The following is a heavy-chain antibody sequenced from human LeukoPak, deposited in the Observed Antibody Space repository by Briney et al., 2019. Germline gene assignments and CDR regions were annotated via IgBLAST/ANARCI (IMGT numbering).Heavy chain of an antibody. Sequence: PSETLSLTCTVYGGSFSGYYWSWIRQPPGKGLEWIGEINHSGSTNYNPSLKSRVTISVDTSKNQFSLKLSSVTAADTAVYYCASRRSGLDYWGQGTLVTVSS. CDR2: INHSGST. CDR1: GGSFSGYY. V-gene: IGHV4-34*01. CDR3: ASRRSGLDY. J-gene: IGHJ4*02.